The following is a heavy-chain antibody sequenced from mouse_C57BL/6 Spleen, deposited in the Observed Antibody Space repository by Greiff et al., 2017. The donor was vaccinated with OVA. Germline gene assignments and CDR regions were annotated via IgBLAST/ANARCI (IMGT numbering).Heavy chain of an antibody. D-gene: IGHD3-2*02. J-gene: IGHJ2*01. V-gene: IGHV14-2*01. CDR2: IDPEDGET. CDR3: ARSAQAYFDY. CDR1: VLTIKDSY. Sequence: EVQLQQSGAELVKPGASVKLSCTAFVLTIKDSYMHWVKQRTEQGLEWIGRIDPEDGETKYAPKFQGKATITADPSSNTAYLQLSSLTSEDTAVYYCARSAQAYFDYWGQGTTLTVSS.